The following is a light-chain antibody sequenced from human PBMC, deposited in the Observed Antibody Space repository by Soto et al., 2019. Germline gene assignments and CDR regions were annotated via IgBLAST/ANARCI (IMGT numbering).Light chain of an antibody. CDR3: QHYGRSPIT. J-gene: IGKJ5*01. CDR1: QSVNSR. Sequence: EIVLTQSPGTLSLSPGERATLSCRASQSVNSRLAWYQHKPGQAPRLLSSGASSRATGIPDRFSGSGSATDFTLTISRLEPEDFALYYCQHYGRSPITFGQGTRLEN. CDR2: GAS. V-gene: IGKV3-20*01.